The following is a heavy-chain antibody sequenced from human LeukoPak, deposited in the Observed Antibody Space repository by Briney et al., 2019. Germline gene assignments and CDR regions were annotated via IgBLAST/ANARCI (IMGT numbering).Heavy chain of an antibody. D-gene: IGHD2-15*01. CDR3: ARDRCSGGSCYKLPSFDY. CDR2: ISGSGGST. J-gene: IGHJ4*02. Sequence: GGSLRLSCAASGFTLSSYAMSWLRQARGKGLEWVSAISGSGGSTYYADSVKGRFTISRDNSKNTLYLQMNSLRAEDTAVYYCARDRCSGGSCYKLPSFDYWGQGTLVTVSS. V-gene: IGHV3-23*01. CDR1: GFTLSSYA.